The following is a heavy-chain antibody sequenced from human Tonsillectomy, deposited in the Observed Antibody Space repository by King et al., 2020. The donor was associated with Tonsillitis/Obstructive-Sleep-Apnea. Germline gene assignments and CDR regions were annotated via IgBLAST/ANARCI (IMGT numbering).Heavy chain of an antibody. V-gene: IGHV1-69*10. CDR2: IIPILGIA. Sequence: QLVQSGAEVKKPGYSVKVSCKASGGTFSSYAISWVRQAPGQGLEWMGGIIPILGIANYAQKFQGRVTITADKSTSTAYMELSSLRSEDTAVYYCAGDVEGYSYKGDYWGQGTLVTVSS. D-gene: IGHD5-18*01. CDR1: GGTFSSYA. J-gene: IGHJ4*02. CDR3: AGDVEGYSYKGDY.